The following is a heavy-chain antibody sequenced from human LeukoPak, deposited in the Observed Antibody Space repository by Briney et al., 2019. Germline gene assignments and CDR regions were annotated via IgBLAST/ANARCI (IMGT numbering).Heavy chain of an antibody. D-gene: IGHD6-19*01. CDR2: IKQDGSEK. CDR3: ASIAVAYYFDY. J-gene: IGHJ4*02. CDR1: GFTFNSYW. V-gene: IGHV3-7*01. Sequence: GGSLRLSCVASGFTFNSYWMSWVRQAPGKGLEWVANIKQDGSEKYYVDSVKGRFTISRDNAKNSLYLQMNSLRAEDTAVYYCASIAVAYYFDYWGQGTLVTVSS.